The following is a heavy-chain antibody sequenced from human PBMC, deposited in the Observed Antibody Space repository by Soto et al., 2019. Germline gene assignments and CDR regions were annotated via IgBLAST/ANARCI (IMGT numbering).Heavy chain of an antibody. Sequence: PGGSLRLSCAASGFTFSDYYMNWIRQAPGKGLEWLSFISISGSTIHYADSVKGRFTISRDNAKNSLYLQMYSLRAEDTAVYYCARDAISSSNSLRYMDVWGKGTTVTVSS. V-gene: IGHV3-11*01. J-gene: IGHJ6*03. CDR1: GFTFSDYY. CDR2: ISISGSTI. D-gene: IGHD4-4*01. CDR3: ARDAISSSNSLRYMDV.